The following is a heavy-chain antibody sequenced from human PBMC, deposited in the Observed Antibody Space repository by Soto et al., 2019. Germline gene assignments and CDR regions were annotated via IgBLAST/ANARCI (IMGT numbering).Heavy chain of an antibody. Sequence: LRLSCTASGFTFGDYAMSWVRQAPGKGLEWVGFIRSKAYGGTTEYAASVKGRFTISRDDSKSIAYLQMNSLKTEDTAVYYCTRHDYVWGSYRSPDAFDIWGQGTMVTVSS. CDR1: GFTFGDYA. CDR3: TRHDYVWGSYRSPDAFDI. D-gene: IGHD3-16*02. CDR2: IRSKAYGGTT. V-gene: IGHV3-49*04. J-gene: IGHJ3*02.